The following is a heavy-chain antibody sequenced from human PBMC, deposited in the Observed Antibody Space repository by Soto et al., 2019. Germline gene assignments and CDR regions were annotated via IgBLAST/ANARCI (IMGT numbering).Heavy chain of an antibody. CDR2: FDPEDGEI. CDR3: ATGGPAGDFDN. J-gene: IGHJ4*02. V-gene: IGHV1-24*01. CDR1: GYSLNELS. D-gene: IGHD3-10*01. Sequence: QVHLVQSGAEVKKPGAPVKVSCKVSGYSLNELSIHWVRQAPGKGLEWMGGFDPEDGEIVYAQKFQGRVTMTEDTSTDTANMDLSSLRSEDTAVYYCATGGPAGDFDNWGQGTLVTVSS.